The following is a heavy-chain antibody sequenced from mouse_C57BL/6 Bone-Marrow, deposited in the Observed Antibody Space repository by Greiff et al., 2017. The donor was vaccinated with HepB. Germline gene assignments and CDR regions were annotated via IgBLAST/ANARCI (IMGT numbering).Heavy chain of an antibody. Sequence: EVQLVESGGGLVQPGGSLSLSCAASGFTFTDYYMSWVRQPPGKALEWLGFIRNKANGYTTEYSAYVKGRFTISRDNSQSILYLQMNALRAEDSATYYCASITHYYAMDYWGQGTSVTVSS. J-gene: IGHJ4*01. CDR2: IRNKANGYTT. CDR1: GFTFTDYY. CDR3: ASITHYYAMDY. D-gene: IGHD1-1*01. V-gene: IGHV7-3*01.